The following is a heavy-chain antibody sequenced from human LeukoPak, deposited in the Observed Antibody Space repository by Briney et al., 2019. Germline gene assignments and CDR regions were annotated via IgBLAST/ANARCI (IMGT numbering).Heavy chain of an antibody. D-gene: IGHD4-17*01. J-gene: IGHJ5*02. CDR1: GGSVSSYY. CDR2: VSYTGST. CDR3: ARHDYGDSNWFDP. Sequence: SETLSLTCTVSGGSVSSYYWSWIRQPPGKGLEWIGFVSYTGSTNYNPSLNSRVTISVDTSKNHFSLKLSSVTAADTALYYCARHDYGDSNWFDPWGQGTLVTVSS. V-gene: IGHV4-59*08.